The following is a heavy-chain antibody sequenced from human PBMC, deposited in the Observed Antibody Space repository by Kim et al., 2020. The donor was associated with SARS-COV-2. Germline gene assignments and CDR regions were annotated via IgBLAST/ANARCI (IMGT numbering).Heavy chain of an antibody. CDR1: GFTVSSNY. J-gene: IGHJ5*02. D-gene: IGHD1-26*01. Sequence: GGSLRLSCAASGFTVSSNYMSWVRQAPGKGLEWVSVIYSGGSTYYADSVKGRFTISRDNSKNTLYLQMNSLRAEDTAVYYCARDSGSYQGWFDPWGQGTLVTVSS. CDR3: ARDSGSYQGWFDP. CDR2: IYSGGST. V-gene: IGHV3-53*01.